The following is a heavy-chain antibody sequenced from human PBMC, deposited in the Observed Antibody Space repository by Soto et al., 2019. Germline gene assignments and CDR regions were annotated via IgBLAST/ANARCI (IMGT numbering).Heavy chain of an antibody. J-gene: IGHJ6*03. V-gene: IGHV4-39*01. Sequence: QLQLQESGPGLVKPSETLSLTCTVSGGSISSSSYYWGWIRQPPGKGLEWIGSIYYSGSTYYNPSLKSRVTRSVDTSKNQFSLKLSSVTAADTAVYYCASCRFLEFYHYYYYMDVWGKGTTVTVSS. CDR2: IYYSGST. D-gene: IGHD3-3*01. CDR1: GGSISSSSYY. CDR3: ASCRFLEFYHYYYYMDV.